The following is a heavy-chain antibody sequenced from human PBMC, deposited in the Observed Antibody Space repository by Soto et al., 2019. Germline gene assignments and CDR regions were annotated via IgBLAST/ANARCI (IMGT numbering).Heavy chain of an antibody. CDR3: ARGRYCLTGRCFPNWFDS. J-gene: IGHJ5*01. Sequence: QVQLLESGPGLVKPAQTLSLTCSVSGASISNLDYFCAWIRQPPGQALEYIGYIYKSATTYYIPSFEIRVAISVDTSKSQFSLNVTSVTAADTAVYFCARGRYCLTGRCFPNWFDSWGQGAMVTVSS. CDR1: GASISNLDYF. V-gene: IGHV4-30-4*01. CDR2: IYKSATT. D-gene: IGHD2-15*01.